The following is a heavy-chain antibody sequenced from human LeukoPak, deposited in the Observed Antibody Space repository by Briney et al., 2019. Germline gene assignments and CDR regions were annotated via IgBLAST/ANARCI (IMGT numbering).Heavy chain of an antibody. CDR1: GGSISSSSYY. CDR2: IYYSGRT. V-gene: IGHV4-39*07. Sequence: SETLSLTCTVSGGSISSSSYYWGWIRQPPGKELEWIGRIYYSGRTYYNPSLKSRVTISVDTSKNQLSLRLSSVTAADTAVYYCASQWYDITMIVVEEGAFNPWGQGTLVTVSS. D-gene: IGHD3-22*01. J-gene: IGHJ5*02. CDR3: ASQWYDITMIVVEEGAFNP.